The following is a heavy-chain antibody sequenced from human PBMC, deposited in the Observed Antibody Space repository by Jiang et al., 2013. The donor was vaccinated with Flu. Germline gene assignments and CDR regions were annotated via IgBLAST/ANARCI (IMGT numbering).Heavy chain of an antibody. CDR3: ARGDLTFSEEVINYFHNGL. CDR1: EGTFSRYT. J-gene: IGHJ6*04. Sequence: SGAEVKKPGSSVKVSCKASEGTFSRYTINWVRQAPGQGLEWMGGILPIFGTANYAQKFQGRGTFTADKSTNTVYMELSSLRYEDTAVYYCARGDLTFSEEVINYFHNGLWGRGTAVTVSS. V-gene: IGHV1-69*06. CDR2: ILPIFGTA. D-gene: IGHD2/OR15-2a*01.